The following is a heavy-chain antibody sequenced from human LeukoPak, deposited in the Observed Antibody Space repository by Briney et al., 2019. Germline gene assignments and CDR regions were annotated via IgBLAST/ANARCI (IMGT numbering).Heavy chain of an antibody. Sequence: SVKVSCKASGGTFSSYAISWVRQAPGQGLEWMGGIIPIFGTANYAQKFQGRVTITADESTSTAYMELSSPRSEDTAVYYCARDFMAASDAFDIWGQGTMVTVSS. CDR3: ARDFMAASDAFDI. CDR2: IIPIFGTA. D-gene: IGHD6-13*01. V-gene: IGHV1-69*13. J-gene: IGHJ3*02. CDR1: GGTFSSYA.